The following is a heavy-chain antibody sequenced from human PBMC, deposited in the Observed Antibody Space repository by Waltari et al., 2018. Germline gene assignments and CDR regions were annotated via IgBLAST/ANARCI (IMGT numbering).Heavy chain of an antibody. CDR3: ARHLYSIDYLELGN. V-gene: IGHV3-23*01. CDR1: GFNFIRDA. D-gene: IGHD3-22*01. J-gene: IGHJ4*02. Sequence: EVHLLESGGGLAQPGGSLRLSCAASGFNFIRDAMSWVRQAPGKGLEWVSGISDSGVITKYADSVKGRFTVSRDNSKNTVFLQLNSLRAEDTAIYYCARHLYSIDYLELGNWGQGTLVTVSS. CDR2: ISDSGVIT.